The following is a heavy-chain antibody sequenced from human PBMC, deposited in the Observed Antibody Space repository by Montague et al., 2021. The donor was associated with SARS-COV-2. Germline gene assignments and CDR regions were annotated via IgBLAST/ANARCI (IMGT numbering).Heavy chain of an antibody. CDR2: ISGSGGST. V-gene: IGHV3-23*01. J-gene: IGHJ4*02. CDR3: AKDHGGSFHY. D-gene: IGHD1-26*01. Sequence: SLSLSCAASGFTFSRYAMSWVRQAPGKGLEWVSAISGSGGSTYYADSVKVRFTISRDNSQNTLYLQMNSLRAEDTAVYYCAKDHGGSFHYWGQGTLVTVSS. CDR1: GFTFSRYA.